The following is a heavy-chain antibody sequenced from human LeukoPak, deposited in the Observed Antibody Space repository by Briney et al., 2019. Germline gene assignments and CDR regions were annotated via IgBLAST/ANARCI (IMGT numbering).Heavy chain of an antibody. CDR3: AKDRYSSGWYFRNYFDY. CDR1: GFTFSSYG. J-gene: IGHJ4*02. D-gene: IGHD6-19*01. V-gene: IGHV3-30*18. Sequence: GGSLRLSCAASGFTFSSYGMHWVRQAPGKGLEWVAVISYDGSNKYYADSVKGRFTISRDNSKNTLYLQMNSLRAEDTAVYYCAKDRYSSGWYFRNYFDYWGQGTLVTVSP. CDR2: ISYDGSNK.